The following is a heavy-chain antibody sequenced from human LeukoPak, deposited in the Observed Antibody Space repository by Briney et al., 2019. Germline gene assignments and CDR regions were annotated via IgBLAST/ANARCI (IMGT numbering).Heavy chain of an antibody. D-gene: IGHD1-20*01. CDR3: ARYNWNRGADYYYYMDV. J-gene: IGHJ6*03. V-gene: IGHV1-18*01. CDR2: ISADSLNT. CDR1: GYTFLNYG. Sequence: ASVKVSWKASGYTFLNYGISWVRQAPGQGPEWMGWISADSLNTHYAQKFQGRVTVTTDTSTSTAYMELTSLKSDDTAVYYCARYNWNRGADYYYYMDVWGKGTTVTVSS.